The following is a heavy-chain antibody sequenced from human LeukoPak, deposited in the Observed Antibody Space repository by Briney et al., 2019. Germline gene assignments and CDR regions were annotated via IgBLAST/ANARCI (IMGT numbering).Heavy chain of an antibody. D-gene: IGHD2-15*01. Sequence: SETLSLTCTVSGGSLSRYYWKWIRQPPGRGVEGVGYIYNSGATNYNPSLKSRATISADTSKRQVSLRLSSVTAADTAVYYCAGGGYCDISSCSAPLFDWWGQGTPVTVSS. J-gene: IGHJ4*02. CDR3: AGGGYCDISSCSAPLFDW. CDR2: IYNSGAT. V-gene: IGHV4-59*01. CDR1: GGSLSRYY.